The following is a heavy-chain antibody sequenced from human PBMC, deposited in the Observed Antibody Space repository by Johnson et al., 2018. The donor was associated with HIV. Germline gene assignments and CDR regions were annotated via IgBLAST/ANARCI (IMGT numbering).Heavy chain of an antibody. D-gene: IGHD3-10*01. J-gene: IGHJ3*02. CDR2: ISYDGNKK. V-gene: IGHV3-30*04. CDR3: ARDRFGSGRPNAFDM. Sequence: QVQLVESGGGVVRPGRSLSLSCTASGFTFSTYAMHWVRQAPGKGLEWVAIISYDGNKKDYADSVKGRFTVSRDNSKKTLYLVLDSLRAEDTALYYCARDRFGSGRPNAFDMWGQGTMVTVSS. CDR1: GFTFSTYA.